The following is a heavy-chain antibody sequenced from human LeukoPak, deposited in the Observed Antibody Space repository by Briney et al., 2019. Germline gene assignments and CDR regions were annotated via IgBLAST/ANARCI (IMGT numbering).Heavy chain of an antibody. CDR2: INPNSGGT. J-gene: IGHJ5*02. V-gene: IGHV1-2*02. CDR3: ARVITIFGVANP. D-gene: IGHD3-3*01. CDR1: GYTFTGYY. Sequence: ASVKVSCKASGYTFTGYYMHWVRQAPGQGLEWMGWINPNSGGTNYAQKFQGRVTMTRDTSISTAYMELRSLRSDDTAVYYCARVITIFGVANPWGQGTLVTVSS.